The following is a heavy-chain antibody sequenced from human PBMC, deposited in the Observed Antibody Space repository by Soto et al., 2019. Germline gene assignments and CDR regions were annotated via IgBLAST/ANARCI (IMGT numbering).Heavy chain of an antibody. CDR1: GFTFSDHY. CDR2: SKNKADSYTT. Sequence: EVQLVESGGGLVQPGGSLRLSCAASGFTFSDHYMDWVRQAPGMGLEWVGRSKNKADSYTTEYAASVKGRFTISRDGSKNSLFLQMNSTKTEDTAVYYCTVWGSGNDFGAAWGQGILVTVSS. CDR3: TVWGSGNDFGAA. V-gene: IGHV3-72*01. J-gene: IGHJ4*02. D-gene: IGHD3-10*01.